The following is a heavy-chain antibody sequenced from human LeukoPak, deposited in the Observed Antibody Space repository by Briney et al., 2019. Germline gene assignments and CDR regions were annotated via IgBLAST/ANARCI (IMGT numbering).Heavy chain of an antibody. D-gene: IGHD5-18*01. V-gene: IGHV1-8*03. CDR2: MNPNSGNT. CDR1: GYTFTSYD. J-gene: IGHJ4*02. CDR3: ARAPWALGYSYGSDY. Sequence: ASVKVSCKASGYTFTSYDINWVRRATGQGLEWMGWMNPNSGNTGYAQKFQGRVTITGNTSISTAYMELSSLRSEDTAVYYCARAPWALGYSYGSDYWGQGTLVTVSS.